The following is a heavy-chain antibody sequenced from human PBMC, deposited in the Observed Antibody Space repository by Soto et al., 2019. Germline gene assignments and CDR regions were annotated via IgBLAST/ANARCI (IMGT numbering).Heavy chain of an antibody. J-gene: IGHJ4*02. CDR1: GFTFSSYS. CDR3: ARDTGLELRGVWVY. V-gene: IGHV3-48*01. D-gene: IGHD1-7*01. CDR2: ISSSSSTI. Sequence: GGSLRLSCAASGFTFSSYSMNWVRQAPGKGLEWVSYISSSSSTIYYADSVKGRFTISRDNAKNSLYLQMNSLRAEDTAVYYCARDTGLELRGVWVYWGQGTLVTVSS.